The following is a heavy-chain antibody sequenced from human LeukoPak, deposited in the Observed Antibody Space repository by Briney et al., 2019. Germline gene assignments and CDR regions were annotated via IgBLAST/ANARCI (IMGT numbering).Heavy chain of an antibody. J-gene: IGHJ3*02. D-gene: IGHD3-22*01. Sequence: GGSLRLSCAASGFTFSSYAMSWVRQAPGKGLEWVSAVSGSGGSTYYADSVKGRFTISRDNSKNTLYLQMNSLRAEDTAVYYCAKGASYYYDSSGYYGAFDIWGQGTMVTVSS. CDR1: GFTFSSYA. V-gene: IGHV3-23*01. CDR2: VSGSGGST. CDR3: AKGASYYYDSSGYYGAFDI.